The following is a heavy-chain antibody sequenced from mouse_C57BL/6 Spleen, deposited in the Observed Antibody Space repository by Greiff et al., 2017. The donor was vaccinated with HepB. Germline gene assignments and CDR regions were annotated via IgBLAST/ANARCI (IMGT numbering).Heavy chain of an antibody. D-gene: IGHD1-1*01. CDR2: IDPSDSYT. V-gene: IGHV1-50*01. CDR3: ARGGHYYGSSG. Sequence: VQLQQSGAELVKPGASVKLSCKASGYTFTSYWMQWVKQRPGQGLEWIGEIDPSDSYTNYNQKFKGKATLTVDTSSSTTYMQISSLTSEDSAVYSCARGGHYYGSSGWGQGTLVTVSA. CDR1: GYTFTSYW. J-gene: IGHJ3*01.